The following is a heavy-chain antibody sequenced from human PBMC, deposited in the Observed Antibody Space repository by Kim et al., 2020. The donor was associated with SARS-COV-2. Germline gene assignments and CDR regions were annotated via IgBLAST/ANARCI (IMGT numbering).Heavy chain of an antibody. Sequence: GESLKISCKGSGDTSTNYWIAWVRQMPGKGLEWIGIIYLGDSDLRYSPPFEGQVTISADKSIRTAYLQWSSLKASDTAMYYCAKVRSGSGARWFGPWGQGTLVTGS. V-gene: IGHV5-51*01. CDR2: IYLGDSDL. J-gene: IGHJ5*02. D-gene: IGHD1-26*01. CDR3: AKVRSGSGARWFGP. CDR1: GDTSTNYW.